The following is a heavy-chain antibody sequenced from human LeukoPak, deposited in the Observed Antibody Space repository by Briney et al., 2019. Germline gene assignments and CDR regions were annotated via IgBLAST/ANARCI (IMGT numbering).Heavy chain of an antibody. CDR3: ARAFPSEDSSGYYSYGVFDI. V-gene: IGHV1-2*02. CDR1: GYTFTGYY. Sequence: ASVKVSCKASGYTFTGYYMHWVRQAPGQGLEWMGWINPNSGGTNYAQKFQGRVTMTRDTSISTAYMELGRLRSDDTAVYYCARAFPSEDSSGYYSYGVFDIWGKGKRVTVSS. CDR2: INPNSGGT. D-gene: IGHD3-22*01. J-gene: IGHJ3*02.